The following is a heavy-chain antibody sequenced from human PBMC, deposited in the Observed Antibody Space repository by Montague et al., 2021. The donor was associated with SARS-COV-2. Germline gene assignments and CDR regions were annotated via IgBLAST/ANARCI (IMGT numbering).Heavy chain of an antibody. V-gene: IGHV3-7*01. CDR2: IKQDGSEK. Sequence: SLRLSCAASGFTFSSYWMSWVRQAPGKGLEWVANIKQDGSEKYYVDSVKGRFTISRDNAKNSLYLQMNSLRAEDTAVYYCARDGLHTTMMSVELWYAFDIWDQGTMVTVSS. J-gene: IGHJ3*02. CDR1: GFTFSSYW. CDR3: ARDGLHTTMMSVELWYAFDI. D-gene: IGHD5-18*01.